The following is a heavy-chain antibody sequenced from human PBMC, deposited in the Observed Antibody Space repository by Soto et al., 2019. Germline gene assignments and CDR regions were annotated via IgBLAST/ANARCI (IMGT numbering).Heavy chain of an antibody. J-gene: IGHJ5*02. CDR1: GGSISSGDYY. V-gene: IGHV4-30-4*01. Sequence: PSETLSLTCTVSGGSISSGDYYWSWIRQPPGKGLEWIGYIYYSGSTYYNPSLKSRVTISVDTSKNQFSLKLSSVTAADTAVYYCARGGGYCSSTSCYTSMAWFDPWGQGTLVTAPQ. D-gene: IGHD2-2*02. CDR2: IYYSGST. CDR3: ARGGGYCSSTSCYTSMAWFDP.